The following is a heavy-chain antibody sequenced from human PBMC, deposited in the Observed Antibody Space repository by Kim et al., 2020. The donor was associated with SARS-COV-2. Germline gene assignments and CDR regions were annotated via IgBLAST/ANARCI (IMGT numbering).Heavy chain of an antibody. CDR3: ARGRYDPRYYFDY. V-gene: IGHV4-34*01. Sequence: NPSLKSRVTISVDTSKNQFSLELSSVTAADTAVYYCARGRYDPRYYFDYWGQGTLVTVSS. J-gene: IGHJ4*02. D-gene: IGHD1-20*01.